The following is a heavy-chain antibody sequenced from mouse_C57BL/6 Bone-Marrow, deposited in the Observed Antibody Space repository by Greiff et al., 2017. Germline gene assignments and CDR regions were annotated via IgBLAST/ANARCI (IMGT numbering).Heavy chain of an antibody. CDR2: INPGSGGT. CDR3: ARETDYFTTVGRFAY. V-gene: IGHV1-54*01. CDR1: GYAFTNYL. J-gene: IGHJ3*01. Sequence: VKLQQSGAELVRPGTSVKVSCKASGYAFTNYLIEWVKQRPGQGLEWIGVINPGSGGTNYNEKFKGKATLTADKSSSTAYMQLSSLTSEDSAVYFCARETDYFTTVGRFAYWGQGTLVTVSA. D-gene: IGHD1-1*01.